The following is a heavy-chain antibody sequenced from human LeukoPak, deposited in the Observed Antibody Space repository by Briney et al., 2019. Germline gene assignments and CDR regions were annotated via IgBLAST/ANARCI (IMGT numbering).Heavy chain of an antibody. CDR1: GFTFDDYG. D-gene: IGHD3-10*01. V-gene: IGHV3-20*04. J-gene: IGHJ4*02. CDR2: INWNGGST. Sequence: PGGSLRLSXAASGFTFDDYGMSWVRQAPGKGLEWVSGINWNGGSTGYADSVKGRFTISRDNAKNSLYLQMNSLRAEDTALYYCARGPLSPHYYGSGSYLNPFDYWGQGTLVTVSS. CDR3: ARGPLSPHYYGSGSYLNPFDY.